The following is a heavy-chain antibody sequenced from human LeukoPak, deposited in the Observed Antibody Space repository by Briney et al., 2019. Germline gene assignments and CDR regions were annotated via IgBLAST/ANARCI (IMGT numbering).Heavy chain of an antibody. V-gene: IGHV1-18*01. D-gene: IGHD3-16*02. CDR3: ARDRWVITFGGVIAY. CDR2: ISAYNGNT. CDR1: GYTFTSYG. J-gene: IGHJ4*02. Sequence: ASVKVSCKASGYTFTSYGISWVRQAPGQGLEWMGWISAYNGNTNYAQKLQGRATMTTDTSTSTAYMELRSLRSDDTAVYYCARDRWVITFGGVIAYWGQGTLVTVSS.